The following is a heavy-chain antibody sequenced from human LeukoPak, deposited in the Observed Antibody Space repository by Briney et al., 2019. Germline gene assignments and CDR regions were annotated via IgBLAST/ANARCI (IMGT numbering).Heavy chain of an antibody. CDR1: GYSISSGYY. V-gene: IGHV4-38-2*01. Sequence: PSETLSLTCAVSGYSISSGYYWGWIRQPPGKGLEWIGSIYHSGSTYYNPSLKSRVTISVDTSKNQFSLKLSSVTAADTAVYYCARKPDYFDYWGQGTLVTVSS. CDR3: ARKPDYFDY. J-gene: IGHJ4*02. CDR2: IYHSGST.